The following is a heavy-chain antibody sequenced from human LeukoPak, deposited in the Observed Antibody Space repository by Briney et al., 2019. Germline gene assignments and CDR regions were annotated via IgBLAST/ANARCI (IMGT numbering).Heavy chain of an antibody. V-gene: IGHV3-9*01. CDR1: GFTFDDYA. CDR3: AKSANIVVPAASGGRNYYYYYYMDV. CDR2: ISWNSGSI. J-gene: IGHJ6*03. D-gene: IGHD2-2*01. Sequence: GGSLRLSWAASGFTFDDYAMHWVRQAPGKGLEWVSGISWNSGSIGYADSVKGRFTISRDNAKNSLYLQMNSLRAEDTALYYCAKSANIVVPAASGGRNYYYYYYMDVWGKGTTVTVSS.